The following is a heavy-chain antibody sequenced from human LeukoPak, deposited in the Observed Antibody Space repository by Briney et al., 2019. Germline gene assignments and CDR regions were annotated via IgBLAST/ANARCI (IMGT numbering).Heavy chain of an antibody. CDR1: GFTFSSYS. J-gene: IGHJ6*03. V-gene: IGHV3-21*01. D-gene: IGHD3-10*01. Sequence: GGSLRLSCAASGFTFSSYSMNWARQAPGKGLEWVSSISSSSSYIYYADSVKGRFTISRDNAKNSLYLQMNSLRAEDTAVYYCARDRSMVRAYMDVWGKGTTVTISS. CDR2: ISSSSSYI. CDR3: ARDRSMVRAYMDV.